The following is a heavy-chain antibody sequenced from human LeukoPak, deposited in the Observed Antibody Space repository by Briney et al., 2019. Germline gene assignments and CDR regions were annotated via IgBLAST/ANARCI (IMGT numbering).Heavy chain of an antibody. CDR3: ARGGGGRYYRVDY. D-gene: IGHD1-26*01. CDR1: GYTFTSYY. V-gene: IGHV1-46*01. J-gene: IGHJ4*02. Sequence: ASVKVSCKASGYTFTSYYMHWVRQAPGQGLEWMGIINPTGGSTTYTQKFQGRVTMTRDTSTSTVYMELSSLRSEDTAVYFCARGGGGRYYRVDYWGQGTLVTVPS. CDR2: INPTGGST.